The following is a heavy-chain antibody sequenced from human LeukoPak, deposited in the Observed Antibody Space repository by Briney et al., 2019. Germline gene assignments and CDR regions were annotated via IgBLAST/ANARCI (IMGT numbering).Heavy chain of an antibody. D-gene: IGHD2-2*01. CDR1: GFTFSRDW. CDR2: ISGSGGST. J-gene: IGHJ3*02. Sequence: GGSLRLSCAASGFTFSRDWMHWVRQVPGKGLVWVSAISGSGGSTYYADSVKGRFTISRDNSKNTLYLQMNSLRAEDTAVYYCAKHCSSTSCLDAFDIWGQGTMVTVSS. CDR3: AKHCSSTSCLDAFDI. V-gene: IGHV3-23*01.